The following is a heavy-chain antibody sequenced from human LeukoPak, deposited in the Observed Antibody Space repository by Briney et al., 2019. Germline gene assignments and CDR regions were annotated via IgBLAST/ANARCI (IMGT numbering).Heavy chain of an antibody. CDR1: GYTFTIYG. D-gene: IGHD2-15*01. Sequence: ASVKVSCKTSGYTFTIYGISWGRQAPGQGLEWMGLISAYGNTNYAQNLQGRVTMTTDTSTSTAYMELRRLRSDETAVYYCARGIIGYYFDYWGQGTLVTVSS. CDR2: ISAYGNT. CDR3: ARGIIGYYFDY. V-gene: IGHV1-18*01. J-gene: IGHJ4*02.